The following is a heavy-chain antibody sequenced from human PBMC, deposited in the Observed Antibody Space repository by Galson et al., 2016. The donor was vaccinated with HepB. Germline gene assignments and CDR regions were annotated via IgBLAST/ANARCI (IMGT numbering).Heavy chain of an antibody. D-gene: IGHD5-18*01. CDR3: ARLYGGYSDY. CDR1: GFTFTTYA. CDR2: ISGSGGST. J-gene: IGHJ4*02. Sequence: SLRLSCAASGFTFTTYAMNWVRLAPGKGLEWVSGISGSGGSTYYADSVKGRFTISRDNFNNTLYLQMNSLRAEDTAVYYCARLYGGYSDYWGQGTLVTVSS. V-gene: IGHV3-23*01.